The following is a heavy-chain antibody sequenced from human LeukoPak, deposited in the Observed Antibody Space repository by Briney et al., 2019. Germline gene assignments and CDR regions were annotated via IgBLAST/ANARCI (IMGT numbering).Heavy chain of an antibody. CDR2: ISAYNGNT. CDR1: GYTFTSYG. Sequence: GASVKVSCKASGYTFTSYGISWVRQAPGQGLEWMGWISAYNGNTNYAQKLQGRVTMTTDTSTSTAYMELRSLRSDDTAVYYCARDLRRPDSSGYMGDYWGQGTLVTVSS. CDR3: ARDLRRPDSSGYMGDY. J-gene: IGHJ4*02. D-gene: IGHD3-22*01. V-gene: IGHV1-18*01.